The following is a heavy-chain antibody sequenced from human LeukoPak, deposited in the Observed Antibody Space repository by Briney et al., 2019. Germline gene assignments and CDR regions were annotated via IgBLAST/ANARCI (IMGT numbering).Heavy chain of an antibody. CDR2: IYYSGST. CDR1: GGSISSGGYC. Sequence: SQTLSLTCTVSGGSISSGGYCWSWVRQHPGRGLGWIVYIYYSGSTYYNPSLKSRFTISVDTSKNQFSLKLSPVTAADTAVYYCARESYYYDSSGHRGLFDPWGQGTLVTVSS. D-gene: IGHD3-22*01. V-gene: IGHV4-31*03. CDR3: ARESYYYDSSGHRGLFDP. J-gene: IGHJ5*02.